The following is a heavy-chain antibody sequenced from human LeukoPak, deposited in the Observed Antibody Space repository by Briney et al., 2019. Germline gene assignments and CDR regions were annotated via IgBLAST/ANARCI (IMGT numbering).Heavy chain of an antibody. D-gene: IGHD1-1*01. CDR2: IIPALGVP. Sequence: SVKVSCKASGGTLSDYAISWVRQAPGQGLEWMGRIIPALGVPNYAQQFQGRVTITADESTNTAYMETRGLRSEDTAVYYCARDRPTWKFEVDYLDYWGQGTLVIVSS. CDR1: GGTLSDYA. J-gene: IGHJ4*02. CDR3: ARDRPTWKFEVDYLDY. V-gene: IGHV1-69*10.